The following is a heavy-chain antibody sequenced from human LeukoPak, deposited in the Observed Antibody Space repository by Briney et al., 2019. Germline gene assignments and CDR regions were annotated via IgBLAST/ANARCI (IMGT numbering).Heavy chain of an antibody. D-gene: IGHD3-3*01. J-gene: IGHJ6*02. Sequence: SETLSLTCAVYGGSFSGYYWSWIRQPPGKGLEWIGEINHSGSTNYNPSLKSRVTISVDTSKNQFSLKLSSVTAADTAVYYCARPHYDFWSGYYTSYYYYGMDVWGQGTTVTVSS. V-gene: IGHV4-34*01. CDR2: INHSGST. CDR3: ARPHYDFWSGYYTSYYYYGMDV. CDR1: GGSFSGYY.